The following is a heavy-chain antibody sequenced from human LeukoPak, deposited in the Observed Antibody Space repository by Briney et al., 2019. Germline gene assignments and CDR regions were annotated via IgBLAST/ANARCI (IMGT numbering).Heavy chain of an antibody. CDR2: ISGSGGST. Sequence: GGSLRLSCAASGFTFSSYGMIWVRQAPGKGLEWVSAISGSGGSTYYADSVKGRFTISRDNSKNTLYLQMNSLRAEDTAVYYCAKVNYYDSSGPRGWFDPWGQGTLVTVSS. CDR3: AKVNYYDSSGPRGWFDP. J-gene: IGHJ5*02. V-gene: IGHV3-23*01. D-gene: IGHD3-22*01. CDR1: GFTFSSYG.